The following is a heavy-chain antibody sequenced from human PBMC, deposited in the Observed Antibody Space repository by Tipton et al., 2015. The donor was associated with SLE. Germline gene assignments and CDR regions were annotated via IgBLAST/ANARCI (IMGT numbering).Heavy chain of an antibody. CDR1: GGSISSYY. J-gene: IGHJ4*02. D-gene: IGHD3-10*01. V-gene: IGHV4-59*01. Sequence: TLSLTCTVSGGSISSYYWSWIRQPPGKGLEWIGYIYYSGSTNYNPSPKSRVTISVDTSKNQFSLKLSSVTAADTAVYYCAKDHKYYYGSGSYYPGYYFDYWGQGTLVTVSS. CDR3: AKDHKYYYGSGSYYPGYYFDY. CDR2: IYYSGST.